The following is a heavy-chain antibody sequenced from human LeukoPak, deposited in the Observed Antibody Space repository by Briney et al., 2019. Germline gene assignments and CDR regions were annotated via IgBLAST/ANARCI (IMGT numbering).Heavy chain of an antibody. J-gene: IGHJ3*02. CDR1: GFTYWFYE. D-gene: IGHD1-1*01. V-gene: IGHV3-48*03. CDR2: ISSSGSTI. Sequence: GGSLRLSCAASGFTYWFYEVLGLRQAPGKGLEWVSYISSSGSTIYYADSVKGRFTISRDNAKNSLYLQMNSLRAEDSAVYYRASSRRSLQHDALDISGQGTMVTVSS. CDR3: ASSRRSLQHDALDI.